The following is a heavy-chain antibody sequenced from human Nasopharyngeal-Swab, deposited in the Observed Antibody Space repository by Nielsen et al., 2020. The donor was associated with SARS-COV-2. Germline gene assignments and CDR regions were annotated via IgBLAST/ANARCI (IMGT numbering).Heavy chain of an antibody. Sequence: GESLKISCAVSGLTFSTYTMSWVRQAPGKGLEWVSVVYGGGDTHYAESVKGGFTISRDNSKNTLYLQMNSLRAEDTAVYYCARDRFTDSSGWTGFDFWGQGTLVTVSS. CDR3: ARDRFTDSSGWTGFDF. CDR2: VYGGGDT. D-gene: IGHD6-19*01. V-gene: IGHV3-66*01. CDR1: GLTFSTYT. J-gene: IGHJ4*02.